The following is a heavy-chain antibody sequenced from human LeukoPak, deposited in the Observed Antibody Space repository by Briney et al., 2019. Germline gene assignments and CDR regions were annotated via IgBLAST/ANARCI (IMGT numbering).Heavy chain of an antibody. CDR2: IYYSGST. CDR1: GGSISSGGYY. J-gene: IGHJ3*02. Sequence: SQTLSLTCTVSGGSISSGGYYWSWIRQHPGKGLEWIGYIYYSGSTYYNPSLKSRVTISVDTSKNQFSLKLSSVTAADTAVYYCARGEVGRLAFDIWGQGTMVTVSS. D-gene: IGHD1-26*01. V-gene: IGHV4-31*03. CDR3: ARGEVGRLAFDI.